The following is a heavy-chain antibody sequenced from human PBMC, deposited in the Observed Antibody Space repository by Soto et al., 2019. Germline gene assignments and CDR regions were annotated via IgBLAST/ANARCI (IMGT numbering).Heavy chain of an antibody. V-gene: IGHV4-39*01. CDR3: ARYCSGGSWYFDAFDI. J-gene: IGHJ3*02. D-gene: IGHD2-15*01. Sequence: QLQLQESGPGLVKPSETLSLTCTVSGGSISSSSYYWGWIRQPPGKGLEWIGSIYYSGSTYYNPSLKSRVTRSVDTSKNQFYLKLSSVTAADTAVYYCARYCSGGSWYFDAFDIWGQGTMVTVSS. CDR2: IYYSGST. CDR1: GGSISSSSYY.